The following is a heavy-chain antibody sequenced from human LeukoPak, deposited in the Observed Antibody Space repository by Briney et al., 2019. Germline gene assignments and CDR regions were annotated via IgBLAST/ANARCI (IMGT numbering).Heavy chain of an antibody. Sequence: ASVTVSFKVSGYTLTELSMHWVRQAPGQGHEWMGGFDPEDGETIYAQKFQGRVTMTEDTSTDTAYMELSSLRSEDTAVYYCATRYGVAAADFDYWGQGTLDTVSS. J-gene: IGHJ4*02. CDR2: FDPEDGET. CDR1: GYTLTELS. D-gene: IGHD6-13*01. CDR3: ATRYGVAAADFDY. V-gene: IGHV1-24*01.